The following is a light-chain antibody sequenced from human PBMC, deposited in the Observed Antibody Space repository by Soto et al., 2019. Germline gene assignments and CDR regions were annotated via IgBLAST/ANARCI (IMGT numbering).Light chain of an antibody. CDR1: SSNIGAGFD. CDR3: QSYDNSLSTWV. V-gene: IGLV1-40*01. CDR2: GHT. Sequence: QSVVTQPPSVSGAPGQRVTIPCTGSSSNIGAGFDVHWYQQLPGTAPKLLIYGHTDRPSGVPDRFSGSRSATSASLAITGLQAEDEAVYYCQSYDNSLSTWVFGGGTKVTVL. J-gene: IGLJ3*02.